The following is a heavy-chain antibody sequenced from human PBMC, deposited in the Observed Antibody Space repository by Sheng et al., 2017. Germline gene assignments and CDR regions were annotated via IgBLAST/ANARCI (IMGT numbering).Heavy chain of an antibody. CDR3: ARSDYDFWSGPDY. D-gene: IGHD3-3*01. J-gene: IGHJ4*02. CDR1: GFTFSSYW. Sequence: EVQLVESGGGLVQPGGSLRLSCAASGFTFSSYWMSWVRQAPGKGLEWVANIKQDGSEKYYVDSVKGRFTISRDNAKNSLYLQMNSLRAEDTAVYYCARSDYDFWSGPDYWGQGTLVTVSS. V-gene: IGHV3-7*01. CDR2: IKQDGSEK.